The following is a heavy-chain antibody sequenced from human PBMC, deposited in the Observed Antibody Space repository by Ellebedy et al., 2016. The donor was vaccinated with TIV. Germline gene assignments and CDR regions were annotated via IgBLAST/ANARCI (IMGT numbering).Heavy chain of an antibody. CDR2: IYWDNDR. CDR3: AHNRAGGCFWCYGT. Sequence: SGPTLVKPKQTLTLTCTFSGFSLSSSGVAVGWIRQPPGKALEWLALIYWDNDRRYSPSLKDRVTITKDTSKNQVVLTMTNVDPVDTATYFCAHNRAGGCFWCYGTWGQGTLVTVSS. V-gene: IGHV2-5*02. CDR1: GFSLSSSGVA. D-gene: IGHD2-15*01. J-gene: IGHJ5*02.